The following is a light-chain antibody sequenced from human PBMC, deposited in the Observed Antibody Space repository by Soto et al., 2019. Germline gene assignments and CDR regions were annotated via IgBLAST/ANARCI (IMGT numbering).Light chain of an antibody. Sequence: QSALTQPASVSGSPGQSITISCTGTSTDIGTYSRVSWYLQYPGKAPKLMIYDVTKRPSGVSNRFSGSRSGSTASLTISGLQAEDEANYYCGTWDKSLSAGVFGGGTKVTVL. CDR2: DVT. V-gene: IGLV2-23*02. CDR3: GTWDKSLSAGV. CDR1: STDIGTYSR. J-gene: IGLJ3*02.